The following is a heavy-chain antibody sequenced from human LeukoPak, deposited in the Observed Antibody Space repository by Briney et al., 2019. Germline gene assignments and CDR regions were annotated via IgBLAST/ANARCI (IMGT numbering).Heavy chain of an antibody. D-gene: IGHD4-17*01. CDR1: GFTFSSYA. CDR2: IYNSGST. J-gene: IGHJ4*02. V-gene: IGHV3-23*03. Sequence: GGSLRLSCAASGFTFSSYAMNWVRQAPGKGLEWVSVIYNSGSTYYADSVKGRFTISRGNSKNTLYLQMNSLRAEDTAVYYCARDLYGVSHDYWGQGTLVTVSS. CDR3: ARDLYGVSHDY.